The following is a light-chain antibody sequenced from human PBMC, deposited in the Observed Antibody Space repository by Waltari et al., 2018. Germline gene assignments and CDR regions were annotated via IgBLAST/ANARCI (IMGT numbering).Light chain of an antibody. Sequence: DIQMTQSPSSVSASIGARVTMTCRASQDIRTWLAWYQQKPGRAPKLLVYSASSLVFGVPSRFSGSGSGTDFTLTINSVQPEDFGTYYCQQANSFPHTYGQGTNLE. V-gene: IGKV1-12*01. CDR3: QQANSFPHT. J-gene: IGKJ2*01. CDR2: SAS. CDR1: QDIRTW.